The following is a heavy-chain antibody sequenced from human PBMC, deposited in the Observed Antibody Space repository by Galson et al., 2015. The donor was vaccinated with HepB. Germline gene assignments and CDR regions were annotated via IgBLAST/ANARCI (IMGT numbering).Heavy chain of an antibody. D-gene: IGHD4-17*01. Sequence: SLRLSCAASGFTFSSYGMHWVRQAPGKGLEWVAVISYDGSNKYYADSVKGRFTISKDNSKNTLYLQMNSLRAEDTAVYYCAKDQIEPGTVTLDYWGQGTLVTVSS. CDR2: ISYDGSNK. CDR1: GFTFSSYG. J-gene: IGHJ4*02. V-gene: IGHV3-30*18. CDR3: AKDQIEPGTVTLDY.